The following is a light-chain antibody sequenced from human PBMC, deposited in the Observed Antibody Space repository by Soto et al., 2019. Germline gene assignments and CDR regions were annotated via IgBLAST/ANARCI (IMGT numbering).Light chain of an antibody. CDR2: EAT. J-gene: IGLJ3*02. V-gene: IGLV2-23*01. CDR1: SSDVGRYNH. Sequence: QSALTQPASVSGSPGQSIIISCTGTSSDVGRYNHVSWYQQHPGKAPKVMIYEATKRPSGVSNRFSGSKSGNTASLTISGLRAEDEAHYYCCSYAGSSTVVFGGGTKVTVL. CDR3: CSYAGSSTVV.